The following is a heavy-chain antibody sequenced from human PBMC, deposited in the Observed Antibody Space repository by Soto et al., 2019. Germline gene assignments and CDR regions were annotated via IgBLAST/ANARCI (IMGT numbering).Heavy chain of an antibody. CDR3: ARGLTEDYYGMDV. Sequence: PGGSLRLSCAASGFTFSSYGMHWVRQAPGKGLEWVAVISYDGSNKYYADSVKGRFTISRDNSKNTLYLQMNSLRAEDTAVYYCARGLTEDYYGMDVWGQGTTVTVSS. CDR2: ISYDGSNK. V-gene: IGHV3-30*03. CDR1: GFTFSSYG. J-gene: IGHJ6*02. D-gene: IGHD3-9*01.